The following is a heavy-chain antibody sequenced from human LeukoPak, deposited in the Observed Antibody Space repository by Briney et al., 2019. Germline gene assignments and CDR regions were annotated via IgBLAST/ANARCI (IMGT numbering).Heavy chain of an antibody. D-gene: IGHD3-10*01. CDR1: GGSISSYY. CDR2: IYYSGST. CDR3: ARGPGVRGVITDY. Sequence: NPSETLSLTCTVSGGSISSYYWSWIRQPPGKGLEWIGYIYYSGSTNYNPSLKSRVTISVDTSKNQFSLKLSSVTAADTAVYYCARGPGVRGVITDYWGQGTLVTVSS. J-gene: IGHJ4*02. V-gene: IGHV4-59*08.